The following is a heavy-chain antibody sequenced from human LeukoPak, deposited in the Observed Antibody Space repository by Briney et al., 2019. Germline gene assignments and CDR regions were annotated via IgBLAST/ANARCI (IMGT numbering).Heavy chain of an antibody. V-gene: IGHV1-58*02. CDR1: GFTFTSSA. CDR2: IVVGSGNT. J-gene: IGHJ4*02. D-gene: IGHD3-10*01. Sequence: SVKVSCKASGFTFTSSAMQWVRQARGQRLEWIGWIVVGSGNTDYAQKFQERVTITRDMSTSTAYMELRSLRSGDTAVYYCARDLLYYGSVDWGQGTLVTVSS. CDR3: ARDLLYYGSVD.